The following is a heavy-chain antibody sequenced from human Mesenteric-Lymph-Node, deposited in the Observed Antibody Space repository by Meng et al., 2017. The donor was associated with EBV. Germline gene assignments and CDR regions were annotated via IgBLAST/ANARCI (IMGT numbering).Heavy chain of an antibody. V-gene: IGHV1-18*01. CDR3: ARRQQLTNWFDP. Sequence: VQLVHAVAEMYKPALYAKVSCKPSCDTVTSYAISCVRQALGQRLAWMGWISAYRGNTNYAQKLQGRVTMTTNTSTSTAYMEMRSLGSDDTSVYYCARRQQLTNWFDPWGQGTLVTVSS. CDR2: ISAYRGNT. CDR1: CDTVTSYA. J-gene: IGHJ5*02. D-gene: IGHD6-13*01.